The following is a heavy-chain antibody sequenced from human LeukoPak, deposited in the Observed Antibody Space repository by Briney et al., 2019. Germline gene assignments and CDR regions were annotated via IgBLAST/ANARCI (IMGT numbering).Heavy chain of an antibody. CDR3: ARDLVVATGVDYYYHMDV. Sequence: PGGSLRLSCVASGFTFSSYSMNWVRQAPGKGLEWVSSISSSSSYIYYADSVKGRFTISRDNAKNSLYLQMNSLRAEDTAVYYCARDLVVATGVDYYYHMDVWGKGTTVTVSS. J-gene: IGHJ6*03. V-gene: IGHV3-21*01. CDR2: ISSSSSYI. CDR1: GFTFSSYS. D-gene: IGHD5-12*01.